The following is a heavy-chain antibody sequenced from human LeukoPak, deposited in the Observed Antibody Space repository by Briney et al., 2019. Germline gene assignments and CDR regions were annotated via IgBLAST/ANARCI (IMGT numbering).Heavy chain of an antibody. CDR1: GGSINSGDYY. D-gene: IGHD3-22*01. CDR3: VRVEGHTYHSSGYYYGSSAFDI. J-gene: IGHJ3*02. CDR2: IYYTGST. V-gene: IGHV4-30-4*01. Sequence: SETLSLTCTVSGGSINSGDYYWSWIRQPPGKGLEWIGYIYYTGSTYYNPSLKSRLTISVDTSKNQFSLKLSSVTAADTAVYYCVRVEGHTYHSSGYYYGSSAFDIWGQGTMVTVSS.